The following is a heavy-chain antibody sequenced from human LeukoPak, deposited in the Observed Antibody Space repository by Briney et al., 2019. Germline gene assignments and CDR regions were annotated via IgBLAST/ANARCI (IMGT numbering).Heavy chain of an antibody. Sequence: PSETVSLTCTVSGGSISTSSYYWSWIRQPPGKGLEWIGEINHSGSTNYNSSLKSRVTISVDTSKNQFSLKLSSVTAADTAVYYCARVNTSYGDYGDYLGNWFDPWGQGTLVTVSS. CDR1: GGSISTSSYY. J-gene: IGHJ5*02. D-gene: IGHD4-17*01. CDR3: ARVNTSYGDYGDYLGNWFDP. CDR2: INHSGST. V-gene: IGHV4-39*07.